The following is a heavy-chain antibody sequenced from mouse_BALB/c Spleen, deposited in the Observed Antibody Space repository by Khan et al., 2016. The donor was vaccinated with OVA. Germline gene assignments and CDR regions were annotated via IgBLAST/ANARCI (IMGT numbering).Heavy chain of an antibody. CDR1: GYTFTAYD. Sequence: QVQLQQSGSELVKPGASVKISCKASGYTFTAYDINWVKQRPGQGLEWIGRIYPGDGSTQYNEDFKGKATLTADRSSNTAYMQLSSLTSENSAVYFCARGGFRGVAMAYWGQGTSVSVSS. CDR2: IYPGDGST. CDR3: ARGGFRGVAMAY. V-gene: IGHV1S56*01. J-gene: IGHJ4*01.